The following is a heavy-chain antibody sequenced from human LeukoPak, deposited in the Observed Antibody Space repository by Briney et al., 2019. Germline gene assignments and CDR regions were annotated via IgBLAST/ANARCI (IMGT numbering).Heavy chain of an antibody. CDR1: GYSISSGYY. CDR2: IYHSGST. D-gene: IGHD2-21*02. CDR3: ARVGIVVVTADYFDY. V-gene: IGHV4-38-2*02. J-gene: IGHJ4*02. Sequence: PSETLSLTCTVSGYSISSGYYWGWIRQPPGKGLEWIGSIYHSGSTYYNPSLKSRVTISVDTSKNQFSLKLSSVTAADTAVYYCARVGIVVVTADYFDYWGQGTLVAVSS.